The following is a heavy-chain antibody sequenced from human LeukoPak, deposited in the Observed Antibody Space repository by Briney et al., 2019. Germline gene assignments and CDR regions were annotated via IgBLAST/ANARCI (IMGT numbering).Heavy chain of an antibody. Sequence: GGSLRLSYAASGFTFSSYAMHWVRQAPGKGLEWVAVISYDGSNKYYADSVKGPFTISRDNSKNTLYLQMNSLRAEDTAVYYCARAPPPVVDQHSNWFDPGGQGTLVTVSS. CDR2: ISYDGSNK. V-gene: IGHV3-30*01. J-gene: IGHJ5*02. CDR1: GFTFSSYA. CDR3: ARAPPPVVDQHSNWFDP. D-gene: IGHD2-15*01.